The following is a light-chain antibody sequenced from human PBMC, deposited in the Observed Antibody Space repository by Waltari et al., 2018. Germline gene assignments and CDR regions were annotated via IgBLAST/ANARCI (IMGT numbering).Light chain of an antibody. J-gene: IGLJ3*02. CDR1: SSDVGNYNR. CDR3: SSPTTSITWV. Sequence: QSALTQPPSVSGSPGQSVTISCTATSSDVGNYNRVSWYQQSPGTAPKLMIYDVTNRPSGVPDRFSGSKSGHTASLTISGLQAEDEADYYCSSPTTSITWVFGGGTKLTVL. V-gene: IGLV2-18*02. CDR2: DVT.